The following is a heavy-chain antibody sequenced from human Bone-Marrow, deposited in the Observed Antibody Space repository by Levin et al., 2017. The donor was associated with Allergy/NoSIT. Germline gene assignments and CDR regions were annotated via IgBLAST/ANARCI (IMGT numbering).Heavy chain of an antibody. V-gene: IGHV4-39*01. CDR2: VYYTGST. J-gene: IGHJ4*02. CDR1: GGSISSSTYS. Sequence: SETLSLTCSVSGGSISSSTYSWGWIRQPPGKGLEWIGNVYYTGSTHYNPSLKSRVTISADTSKNQFSLKLSSVTAADPAVYYCARAPYYGPARPYQSDYWGQGTLVTVSS. D-gene: IGHD3-10*01. CDR3: ARAPYYGPARPYQSDY.